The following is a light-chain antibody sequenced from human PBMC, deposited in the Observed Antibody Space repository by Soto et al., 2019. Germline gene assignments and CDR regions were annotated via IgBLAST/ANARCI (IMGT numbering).Light chain of an antibody. J-gene: IGKJ4*01. V-gene: IGKV3-11*01. CDR1: QSVSRY. CDR3: QQRGNWPPLT. Sequence: EIVLTQSPATLSLSPGERATLSFRASQSVSRYLAWYQQKPGQAPRLLIYEASNRAAGIPGRFSASGSGTDFTLTISSLEPEDFAIYYCQQRGNWPPLTFGGGTKVEIK. CDR2: EAS.